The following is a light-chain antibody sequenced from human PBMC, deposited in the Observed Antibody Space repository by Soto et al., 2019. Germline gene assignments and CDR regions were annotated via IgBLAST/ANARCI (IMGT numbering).Light chain of an antibody. CDR3: QQYKDWRT. Sequence: VLTQSPGTLSLSPGERATLSCRASQSVNGNYLAWYQQKPGQAPRLLIYGTSIRATGIPARFSGRGSGTEFTLTISGLQSEDFGVYYCQQYKDWRTFGQGTKVDIK. CDR2: GTS. V-gene: IGKV3-15*01. J-gene: IGKJ1*01. CDR1: QSVNGN.